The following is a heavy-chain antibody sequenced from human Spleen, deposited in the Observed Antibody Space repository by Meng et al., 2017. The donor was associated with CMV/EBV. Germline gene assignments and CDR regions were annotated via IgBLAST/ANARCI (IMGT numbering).Heavy chain of an antibody. D-gene: IGHD3-16*01. Sequence: SRASMSSSGYNCCWLRQPPGERLWWIGFIHSTASTYYPPSLKGRIAISIATSRNQFSLELTSVTAADTAIYYCARVGDPSVPYYLDFWGPGTLVTVSS. CDR3: ARVGDPSVPYYLDF. CDR1: RASMSSSGYN. J-gene: IGHJ4*02. CDR2: IHSTAST. V-gene: IGHV4-30-4*08.